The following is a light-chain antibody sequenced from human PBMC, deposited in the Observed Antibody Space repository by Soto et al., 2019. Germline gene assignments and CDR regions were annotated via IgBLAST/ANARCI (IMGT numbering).Light chain of an antibody. CDR1: QSVSSNY. CDR2: HAS. J-gene: IGKJ3*01. Sequence: EIVLTQSPGTLSLSPGERATLSCRASQSVSSNYLAWYQQKPGQAPRLLIYHASSRVTGIPDRFNGSGSGTDFTLTISRLEPEDFAVYYCQRYGGSPLTFGPGTKVDIK. V-gene: IGKV3-20*01. CDR3: QRYGGSPLT.